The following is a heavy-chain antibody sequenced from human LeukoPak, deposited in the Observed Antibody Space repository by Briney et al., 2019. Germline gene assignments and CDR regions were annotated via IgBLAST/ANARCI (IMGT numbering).Heavy chain of an antibody. CDR2: IHSGGST. CDR3: ARVKVEMATIGWLDP. Sequence: GGSLRLSCVASGFTVSTNYMSWVRQAPGKGLEWVSVIHSGGSTYYPDSVKGRFTISRDDSKNTLYLQMNSLRADDTAVYYCARVKVEMATIGWLDPWGQGTLVTVSS. J-gene: IGHJ5*02. V-gene: IGHV3-53*01. D-gene: IGHD5-24*01. CDR1: GFTVSTNY.